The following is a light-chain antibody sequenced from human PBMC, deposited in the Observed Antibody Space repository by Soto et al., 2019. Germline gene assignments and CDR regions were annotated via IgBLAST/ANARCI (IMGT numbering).Light chain of an antibody. CDR3: SSYTTSNTLV. CDR2: DVS. Sequence: QSVLTQPASVSGSPGQSITISCTGSSSDVGGYNYVSWYQQHPGKAPKLMIYDVSNRPSGVSTRFSGSKSGNTASLIISGRQAEDDADYYFSSYTTSNTLVFGGGTKLTVL. V-gene: IGLV2-14*03. CDR1: SSDVGGYNY. J-gene: IGLJ2*01.